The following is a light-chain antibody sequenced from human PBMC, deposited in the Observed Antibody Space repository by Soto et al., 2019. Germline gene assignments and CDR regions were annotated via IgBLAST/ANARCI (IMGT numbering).Light chain of an antibody. Sequence: QSVLTQPPSASGTPGQGVTISCSGSTSNIGSNYAYWYQQLPGTAPKLLIYRNNQRPSGVPDRFSGSKSGTSASLAISGLRSDDEADYFCETWDDSLNGFYVFGTGTKVTVL. J-gene: IGLJ1*01. CDR1: TSNIGSNY. V-gene: IGLV1-47*01. CDR2: RNN. CDR3: ETWDDSLNGFYV.